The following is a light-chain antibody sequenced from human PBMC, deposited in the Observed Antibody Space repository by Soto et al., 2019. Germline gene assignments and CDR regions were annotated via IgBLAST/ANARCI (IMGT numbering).Light chain of an antibody. CDR3: CSFTSSFTLV. V-gene: IGLV2-14*01. Sequence: QSALTQPASVSGSPGQSIAISCTGTRSDVGTYNYVSWYQQHPGKAPKLMISEVTNRPSGVSDRFSGSKSGNTASLTISGLQAEDEADYYCCSFTSSFTLVFGAGTKLTVL. J-gene: IGLJ3*02. CDR1: RSDVGTYNY. CDR2: EVT.